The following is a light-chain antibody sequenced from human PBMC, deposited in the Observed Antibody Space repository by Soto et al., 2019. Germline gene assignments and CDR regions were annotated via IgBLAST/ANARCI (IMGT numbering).Light chain of an antibody. CDR2: GSS. J-gene: IGKJ2*01. CDR3: HQYGSSPPYT. V-gene: IGKV3-20*01. CDR1: QSIINNY. Sequence: EVVLTQSPGTLSLSPGERATLSCRASQSIINNYLAWYQQRPGQAPRLLIYGSSDRATGIPGRFSGSGSGTDFTPTISRLEPEDFAVYYCHQYGSSPPYTFGQGTKVEI.